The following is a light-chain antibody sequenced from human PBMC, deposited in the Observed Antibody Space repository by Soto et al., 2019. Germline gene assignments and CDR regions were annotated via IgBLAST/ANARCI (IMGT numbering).Light chain of an antibody. CDR2: AAS. J-gene: IGKJ4*01. V-gene: IGKV1-27*01. CDR3: QKYNSAPLT. Sequence: DIPMTQSPSSLSASVEDRVTITCRASLPISNYLPWYQQKPGKIPNLLIYAASTLLAGVPSRFSGSGSGTDFNLTISSLQPEDVAAYYCQKYNSAPLTFGGGTKVQIK. CDR1: LPISNY.